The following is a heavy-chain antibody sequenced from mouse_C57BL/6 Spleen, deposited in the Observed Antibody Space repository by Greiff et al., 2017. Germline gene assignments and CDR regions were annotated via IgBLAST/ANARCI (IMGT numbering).Heavy chain of an antibody. D-gene: IGHD2-1*01. V-gene: IGHV1-5*01. Sequence: EVKVVESGTVLARPGASVKMSCKTSGYTFTSYWMHWVKQRPGQGLAWIGAIYPGNSDTSYNQKFKGKAKLTAVTSASTAYMELSSLTNEDSAVYYCTGIYYGNPTVRSYAMDYWGQGTSVTVSS. CDR3: TGIYYGNPTVRSYAMDY. CDR2: IYPGNSDT. CDR1: GYTFTSYW. J-gene: IGHJ4*01.